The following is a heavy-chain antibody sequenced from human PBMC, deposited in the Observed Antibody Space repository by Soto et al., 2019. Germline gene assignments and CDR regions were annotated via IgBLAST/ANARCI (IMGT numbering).Heavy chain of an antibody. CDR1: GFTFSSYD. CDR2: IGTAGDT. Sequence: GGSLRLSCAASGFTFSSYDMHWVRQATGKGLEWVSAIGTAGDTYYPGSVKGRFTISRENAKNSLYLQMNSLRAGDTAVYYCARVGCSSTSCYFDYWGQGTLVTVSS. CDR3: ARVGCSSTSCYFDY. D-gene: IGHD2-2*01. J-gene: IGHJ4*02. V-gene: IGHV3-13*01.